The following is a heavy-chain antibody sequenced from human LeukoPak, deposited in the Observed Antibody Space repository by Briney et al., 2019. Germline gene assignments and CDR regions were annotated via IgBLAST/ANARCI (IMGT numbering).Heavy chain of an antibody. CDR1: GFTFSSYG. V-gene: IGHV3-30*18. Sequence: PGRSLRLSCAASGFTFSSYGMHWVRQAPGKGPEWVELISYDGSNKYYADSVKGRFTIYRDNSKNTLYLQMNSLRAEDTAVYYCAKGYYDFWSGYYMPGGMDVWGQGTTVTVSS. D-gene: IGHD3-3*01. CDR2: ISYDGSNK. CDR3: AKGYYDFWSGYYMPGGMDV. J-gene: IGHJ6*02.